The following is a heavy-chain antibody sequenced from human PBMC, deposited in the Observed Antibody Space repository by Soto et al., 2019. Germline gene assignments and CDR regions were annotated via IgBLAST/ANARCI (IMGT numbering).Heavy chain of an antibody. CDR2: ISSSSSTI. CDR1: GFTFSSYS. CDR3: ARGDSGYAHGYYYYGMDV. D-gene: IGHD5-12*01. J-gene: IGHJ6*02. Sequence: EVQLVESGGGLVQPGGSLRLSCAASGFTFSSYSMNWVRQAPGKGLEWVSYISSSSSTIYYADSVKGRFTISRDNAKNSLYLQMNSLRAEDTAVYYCARGDSGYAHGYYYYGMDVWGQGTTVTVSS. V-gene: IGHV3-48*01.